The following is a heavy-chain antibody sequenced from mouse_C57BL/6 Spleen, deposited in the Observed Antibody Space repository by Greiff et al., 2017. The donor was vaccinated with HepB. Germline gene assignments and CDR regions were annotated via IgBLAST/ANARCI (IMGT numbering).Heavy chain of an antibody. D-gene: IGHD2-3*01. J-gene: IGHJ3*01. CDR1: GYSFTSYY. Sequence: QVQLKESGPELVKPGASVKISCKASGYSFTSYYIHWVKQRPGQGLEWIGWIYPGSGNTKYNEKFKGKATLTADTSSSTAYMQLSSLTSEDSAVYYCAREADGYSWFAYWGQGTLVTVSA. V-gene: IGHV1-66*01. CDR3: AREADGYSWFAY. CDR2: IYPGSGNT.